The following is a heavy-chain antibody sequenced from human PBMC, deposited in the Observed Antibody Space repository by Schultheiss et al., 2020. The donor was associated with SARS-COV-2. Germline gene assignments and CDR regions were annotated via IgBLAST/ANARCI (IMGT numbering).Heavy chain of an antibody. V-gene: IGHV3-23*01. CDR1: GGSISSSSYY. Sequence: ETLSLTCTVSGGSISSSSYYWGWIRQPPGKGLEWVSAISGSGGSTYYADSVKGRFTISRDNSKNTLYLQMNSLRAEDTAVYYCAGELVVVPAANDTHWFDPWGQGTLVTVSS. CDR2: ISGSGGST. CDR3: AGELVVVPAANDTHWFDP. J-gene: IGHJ5*02. D-gene: IGHD2-2*01.